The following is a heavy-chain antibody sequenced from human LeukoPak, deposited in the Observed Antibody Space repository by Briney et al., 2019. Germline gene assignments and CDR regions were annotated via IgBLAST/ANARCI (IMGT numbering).Heavy chain of an antibody. D-gene: IGHD5-18*01. CDR2: IHPEGSST. CDR1: GFTFSDYW. V-gene: IGHV3-74*01. Sequence: GGSLRLSCAASGFTFSDYWMHWVRQAPGKGLVWVSRIHPEGSSTTYADSVKGRFTITRDNAKNTLYLQMNGLRAEDTAVYYCARARSNNYGYFDYWGQGTLVTVSS. CDR3: ARARSNNYGYFDY. J-gene: IGHJ4*02.